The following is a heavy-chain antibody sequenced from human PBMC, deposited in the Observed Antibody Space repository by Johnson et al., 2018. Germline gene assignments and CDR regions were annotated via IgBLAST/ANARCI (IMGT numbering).Heavy chain of an antibody. CDR3: ARDSAQWLLGAYDI. CDR2: IKQAGSEK. V-gene: IGHV3-7*01. D-gene: IGHD6-19*01. J-gene: IGHJ3*02. CDR1: G. Sequence: VQLVQSGGGLVQXGESLRLXCAASGGVRQAPGKGLEWVANIKQAGSEKYYVDSVRGRFTISRDNARNSLYLQMNSLRAEDTAVYYCARDSAQWLLGAYDIWGQGTMVTVSS.